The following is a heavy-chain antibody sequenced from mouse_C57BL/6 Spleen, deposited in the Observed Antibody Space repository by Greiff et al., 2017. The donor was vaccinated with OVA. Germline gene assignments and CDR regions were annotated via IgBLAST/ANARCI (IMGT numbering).Heavy chain of an antibody. CDR1: GYSFTGYY. CDR2: INPSTGGT. Sequence: VQLQQSGPELVKPGASVKISCNASGYSFTGYYMNWVKQSPEKSLEWIGEINPSTGGTTYNQKFKAKATLTVDKSSSTAYMQLKSLTSEDSAVYYCARRGEFPGYFDYWGQGTTLTVSS. J-gene: IGHJ2*01. V-gene: IGHV1-42*01. CDR3: ARRGEFPGYFDY.